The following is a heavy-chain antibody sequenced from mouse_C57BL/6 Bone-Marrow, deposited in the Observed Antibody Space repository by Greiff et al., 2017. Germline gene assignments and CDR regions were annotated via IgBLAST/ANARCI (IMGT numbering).Heavy chain of an antibody. J-gene: IGHJ4*01. D-gene: IGHD1-2*01. CDR1: GFSLTSYA. CDR3: ARTLLRATPDYYAMDY. CDR2: LWTGGGS. V-gene: IGHV2-9-1*01. Sequence: QVQLQQSGPGLVAPSQCLSITCTVSGFSLTSYAISWVRQPPGKGLEWLGVLWTGGGSNYNSAPKSRLCISKDNSKSQVFLKMNSLQTDDTARYYCARTLLRATPDYYAMDYWGQGTSVTVSS.